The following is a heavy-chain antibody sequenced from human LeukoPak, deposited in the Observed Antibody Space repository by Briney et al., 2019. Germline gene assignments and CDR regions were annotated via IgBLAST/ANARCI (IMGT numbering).Heavy chain of an antibody. CDR2: TYYRSKWYN. J-gene: IGHJ4*02. CDR3: TRELPWGPADY. Sequence: SQTLSFTCAISGDSVSSNSAVWGWIRQSPSRGLEWLGRTYYRSKWYNDCAVSLKSRITINPDTSKNQVSLQLNSVTPEDTAVYYCTRELPWGPADYWGQGTLVTVSS. CDR1: GDSVSSNSAV. D-gene: IGHD7-27*01. V-gene: IGHV6-1*01.